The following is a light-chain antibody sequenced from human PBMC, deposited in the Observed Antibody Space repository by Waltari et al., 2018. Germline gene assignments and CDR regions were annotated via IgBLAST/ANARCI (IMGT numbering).Light chain of an antibody. Sequence: QPARNQPASVTGSPGLSSTMPDTGPRGEIGRYYNVSWYQHHPGKAPNLMIFDVNERPSGVSNRFSGSKSGNAASLTISGLQAEDEAHYYCSSYTTTSTYVFGTGTKVTVL. J-gene: IGLJ1*01. CDR1: RGEIGRYYN. V-gene: IGLV2-14*03. CDR3: SSYTTTSTYV. CDR2: DVN.